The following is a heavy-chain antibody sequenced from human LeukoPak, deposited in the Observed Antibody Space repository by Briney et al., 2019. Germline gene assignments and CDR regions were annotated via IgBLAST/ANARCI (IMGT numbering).Heavy chain of an antibody. CDR3: ASGVTIFGVVMAN. V-gene: IGHV3-48*01. CDR2: ISSSSSTI. J-gene: IGHJ4*02. CDR1: GFTFSSYS. Sequence: AGGSLRLSCAASGFTFSSYSMNWVRQAPGKGLEWVSYISSSSSTIYYADSVKGRFTISRDNAKNSLYLQRNSLRAEDPAVYYCASGVTIFGVVMANWGQGTLVTVSS. D-gene: IGHD3-3*01.